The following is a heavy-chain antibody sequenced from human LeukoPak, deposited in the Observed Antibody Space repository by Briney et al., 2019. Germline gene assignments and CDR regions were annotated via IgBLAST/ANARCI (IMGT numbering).Heavy chain of an antibody. CDR3: AKVEVVVAATEPFDY. Sequence: GGSLRLSCAASGFTFSTYNMNWARQAPGKGLEWVSTITSSSGYMYYIDSVKGRFTISRDNAKNSLYLQMNSLRAEDTAVYYCAKVEVVVAATEPFDYWGQGTLVTVSS. J-gene: IGHJ4*02. D-gene: IGHD2-15*01. V-gene: IGHV3-21*01. CDR2: ITSSSGYM. CDR1: GFTFSTYN.